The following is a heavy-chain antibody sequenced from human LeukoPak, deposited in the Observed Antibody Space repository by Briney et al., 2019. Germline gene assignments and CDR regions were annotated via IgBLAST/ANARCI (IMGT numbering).Heavy chain of an antibody. D-gene: IGHD1-14*01. CDR3: ARLITGGVYYMDV. Sequence: SETLSLTCTVSGGSISSSSYYWGWIRQPPGKGLEWIGILYYSGSTYYNPSLKSRVTLSVDTSKNQFSLRLSSVTVADTAVYYCARLITGGVYYMDVWGKGTTVTVSS. J-gene: IGHJ6*03. CDR1: GGSISSSSYY. V-gene: IGHV4-39*07. CDR2: LYYSGST.